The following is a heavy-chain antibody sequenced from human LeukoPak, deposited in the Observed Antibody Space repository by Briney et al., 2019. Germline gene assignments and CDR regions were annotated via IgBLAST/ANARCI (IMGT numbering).Heavy chain of an antibody. J-gene: IGHJ4*02. D-gene: IGHD6-19*01. Sequence: GGSLRLSCAASGLTFSSYAMSWVRQAPGKGLEWVSSISGSGGSTYYADSVKGRFTISRDNSKNTLYLQMNSLRAEDTAVYYCAKDRVAGSYSYYFDYWGQGTLVTVSS. CDR2: ISGSGGST. CDR1: GLTFSSYA. CDR3: AKDRVAGSYSYYFDY. V-gene: IGHV3-23*01.